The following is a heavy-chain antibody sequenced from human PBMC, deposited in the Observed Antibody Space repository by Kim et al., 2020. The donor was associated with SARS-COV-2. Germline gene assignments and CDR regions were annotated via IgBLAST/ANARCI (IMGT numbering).Heavy chain of an antibody. CDR1: GFTFTNYP. Sequence: GGSLRLSCAASGFTFTNYPVHWVRQAPGKGLEWVAFISFDGSNKNHADSVKGRFTISRDNSKNTLYLQMISLRAEDTAIYYCARGYSGTFDIWGQGTMVTVSS. CDR3: ARGYSGTFDI. J-gene: IGHJ3*02. CDR2: ISFDGSNK. V-gene: IGHV3-30-3*01. D-gene: IGHD2-21*01.